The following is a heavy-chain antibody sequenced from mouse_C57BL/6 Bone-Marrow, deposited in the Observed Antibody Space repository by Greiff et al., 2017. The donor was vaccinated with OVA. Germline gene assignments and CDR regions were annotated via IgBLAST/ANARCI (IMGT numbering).Heavy chain of an antibody. D-gene: IGHD3-2*02. V-gene: IGHV1-26*01. CDR2: INPNNGGT. CDR3: ARGGSSGYVPDY. J-gene: IGHJ2*01. CDR1: GYTFTDYY. Sequence: VQLQQSGPELVKPGASVKISCKASGYTFTDYYMNWVKQSHGKSLEWIGDINPNNGGTSYKQKFKGKATLTVDKSSSTAYMELRSLTSEDSAVYYCARGGSSGYVPDYWGQGTTLTVSS.